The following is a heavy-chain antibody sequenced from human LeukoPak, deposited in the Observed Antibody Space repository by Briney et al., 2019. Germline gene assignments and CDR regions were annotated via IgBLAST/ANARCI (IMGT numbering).Heavy chain of an antibody. D-gene: IGHD3-3*01. CDR3: AKQHTNDFWSGYPFDY. CDR2: IKQDGSET. J-gene: IGHJ4*02. V-gene: IGHV3-7*03. CDR1: GFTFSSYW. Sequence: GGSLRLSCAASGFTFSSYWMSWVRQAPGKGLEWVANIKQDGSETFYVDSVKGRFTISRDNAKNSLYLQMNSLRADDTAVYYCAKQHTNDFWSGYPFDYWGQGTLVTVSS.